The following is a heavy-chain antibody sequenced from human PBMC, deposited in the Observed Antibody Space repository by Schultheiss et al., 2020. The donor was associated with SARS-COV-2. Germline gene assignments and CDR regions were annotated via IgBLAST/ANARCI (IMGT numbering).Heavy chain of an antibody. V-gene: IGHV3-15*01. Sequence: GESLKISCAASGFTFSYYYMSWIRQAPGKGLEWVGRIKSKTDGGTTDYAAPVKGRFTISRDDSKNTLYLQMNSLKTEDTAVYYCTTDAEYSSSSVIDYWGQGTLVTVSS. D-gene: IGHD6-6*01. CDR3: TTDAEYSSSSVIDY. CDR1: GFTFSYYY. J-gene: IGHJ4*02. CDR2: IKSKTDGGTT.